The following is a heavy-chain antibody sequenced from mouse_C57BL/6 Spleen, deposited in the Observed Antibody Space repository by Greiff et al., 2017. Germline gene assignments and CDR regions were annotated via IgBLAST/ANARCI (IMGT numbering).Heavy chain of an antibody. V-gene: IGHV1-19*01. D-gene: IGHD1-1*01. Sequence: EVQVVESGPVLVKPGASVKMSCKASGYTFTDYYMNWVKQSHGKSLEWIGVINPYNGGTSYNQKFKGKATLTVDKSSSTAYMELNSLTSEDSAVYYCAVITSVYYYAMDYWGQGTSVTVSA. CDR1: GYTFTDYY. J-gene: IGHJ4*01. CDR3: AVITSVYYYAMDY. CDR2: INPYNGGT.